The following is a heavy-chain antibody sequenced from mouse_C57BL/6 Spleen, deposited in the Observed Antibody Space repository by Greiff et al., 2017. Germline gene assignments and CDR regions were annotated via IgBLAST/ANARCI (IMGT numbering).Heavy chain of an antibody. D-gene: IGHD2-4*01. J-gene: IGHJ2*01. CDR1: GFSLSTFGMG. Sequence: QVTLKESGPGILQPSQTLSLTCSFSGFSLSTFGMGVGWIRPPSGKGLEWLAPIWWEAGKYYNPALVSRLPLSKDTSTKQVFLKIANVDTADTATYYCARIGRDDYGRVYFDYWGQGTTLTVSS. CDR2: IWWEAGK. CDR3: ARIGRDDYGRVYFDY. V-gene: IGHV8-8*01.